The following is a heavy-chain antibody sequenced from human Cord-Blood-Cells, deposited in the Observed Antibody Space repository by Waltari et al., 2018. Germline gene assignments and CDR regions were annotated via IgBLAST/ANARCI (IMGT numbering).Heavy chain of an antibody. D-gene: IGHD6-13*01. Sequence: EVQLLESGGGLVQPGGSLRLSCAASGFTFSSYAMSCVRQASGKGLAWVSGMRCSGGSTYCADSGKGRVTISRDYSKYTLYLQMNSLRAEDTAVYYCAKEVGATSSSWTDYWGQGTLVTVSS. J-gene: IGHJ4*02. V-gene: IGHV3-23*01. CDR3: AKEVGATSSSWTDY. CDR2: MRCSGGST. CDR1: GFTFSSYA.